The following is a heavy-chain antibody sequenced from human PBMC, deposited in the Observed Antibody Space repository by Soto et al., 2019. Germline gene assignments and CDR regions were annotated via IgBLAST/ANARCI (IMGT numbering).Heavy chain of an antibody. CDR3: AKGDNLGPKTGYAFDP. CDR1: VDSVSSNTAS. J-gene: IGHJ5*02. Sequence: SQTLSLTCAISVDSVSSNTASWNWIRQSPSRGLEWLGRTYFRSKWYNDYAVSVKSRIIINPDTSNNQFSLQLNSVTPEDTAVYFCAKGDNLGPKTGYAFDPWGQGIMVTV. CDR2: TYFRSKWYN. D-gene: IGHD5-12*01. V-gene: IGHV6-1*01.